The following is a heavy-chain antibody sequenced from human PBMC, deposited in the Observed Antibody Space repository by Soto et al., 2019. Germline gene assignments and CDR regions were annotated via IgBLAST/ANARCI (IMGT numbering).Heavy chain of an antibody. D-gene: IGHD3-3*01. CDR2: ISAGGGTT. V-gene: IGHV3-23*01. CDR3: ATLSHDFGSGHTNYFDY. J-gene: IGHJ4*02. CDR1: RVSFNTDA. Sequence: GSLSVFHTEPRVSFNTDAMSWGRQAPGKGLEWVSAISAGGGTTSYADSVKGRFIISRDNYKNTLDLQMNRLRAEDTAVYYCATLSHDFGSGHTNYFDYWGQGP.